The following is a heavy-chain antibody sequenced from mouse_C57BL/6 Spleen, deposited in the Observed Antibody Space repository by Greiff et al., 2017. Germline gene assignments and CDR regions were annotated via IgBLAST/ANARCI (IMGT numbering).Heavy chain of an antibody. Sequence: VQLQQPGAELVMPGASVKLSCKASGYTFTSYWMPWVQQSPGQGLEWIGAIDPSDSYTNYTHTFKGKSTLTVDKSSSTSYMQLSSLTSEDSAVYCSARRGIYDGYNGYFDVWGTGTTVTVSS. CDR2: IDPSDSYT. J-gene: IGHJ1*03. D-gene: IGHD2-3*01. V-gene: IGHV1-69*01. CDR3: ARRGIYDGYNGYFDV. CDR1: GYTFTSYW.